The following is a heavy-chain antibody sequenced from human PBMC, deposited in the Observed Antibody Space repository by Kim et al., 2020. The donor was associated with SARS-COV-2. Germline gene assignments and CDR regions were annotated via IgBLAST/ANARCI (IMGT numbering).Heavy chain of an antibody. D-gene: IGHD3-10*01. CDR2: INWNGGST. Sequence: GGSLRLSCAASGFSFDDHGMAWVRQAPGKGLEWVSSINWNGGSTGHAYSVKGRFTISRDNAKNSLYLQMNSLRVEDTALYYCARAYGSGTSAAFDFWGQGTLVIVSS. J-gene: IGHJ3*01. CDR1: GFSFDDHG. V-gene: IGHV3-20*04. CDR3: ARAYGSGTSAAFDF.